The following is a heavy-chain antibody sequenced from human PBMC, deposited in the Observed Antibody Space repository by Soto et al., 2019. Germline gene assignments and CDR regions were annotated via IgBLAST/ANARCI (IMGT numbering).Heavy chain of an antibody. CDR3: ARVGGKYSGGGGNWCDP. D-gene: IGHD2-21*01. J-gene: IGHJ5*02. CDR2: LIPIFGTA. V-gene: IGHV1-69*01. CDR1: GGTFSSYA. Sequence: QVQLVQSGAEVKKPGSSVKVSCKASGGTFSSYAISWVRQAPGQGLEWMGGLIPIFGTANYAQKFQGRVTIPGDQATTPAHMEVRSLRSEDTALYYCARVGGKYSGGGGNWCDPWGQGTLVTVSS.